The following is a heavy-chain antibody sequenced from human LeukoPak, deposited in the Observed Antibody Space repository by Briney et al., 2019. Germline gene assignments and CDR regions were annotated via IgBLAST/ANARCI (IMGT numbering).Heavy chain of an antibody. CDR1: GYTVTGYY. V-gene: IGHV1-2*02. J-gene: IGHJ4*02. Sequence: ASLKVSCKASGYTVTGYYMHWVRQAPGQRLEWMGWINPNSGGTDYTQKIQGRITMTRDTSISTAYMELSRLRSDDTAVYYCAILTHSAVTQQYYFDYWGQGTLVTVSS. CDR3: AILTHSAVTQQYYFDY. D-gene: IGHD4-17*01. CDR2: INPNSGGT.